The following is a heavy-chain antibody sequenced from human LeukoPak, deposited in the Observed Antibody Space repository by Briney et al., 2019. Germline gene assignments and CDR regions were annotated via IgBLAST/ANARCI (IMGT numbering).Heavy chain of an antibody. V-gene: IGHV6-1*01. J-gene: IGHJ3*01. CDR2: TYYKSKWYY. CDR1: GDTVSSNSAA. Sequence: SQTLSLTCDISGDTVSSNSAAWNWIRQSPSRGLEWLGRTYYKSKWYYDYAVSVKSRITISPDTSKNQFSLQLNSVTADDTAVYYCARGFALDFWGQGTMVTVSS. CDR3: ARGFALDF.